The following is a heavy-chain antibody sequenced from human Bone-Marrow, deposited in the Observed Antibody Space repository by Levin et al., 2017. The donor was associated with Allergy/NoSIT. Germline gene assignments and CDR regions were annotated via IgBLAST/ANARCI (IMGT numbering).Heavy chain of an antibody. CDR2: IYPGDSDT. V-gene: IGHV5-51*01. J-gene: IGHJ3*02. D-gene: IGHD2-15*01. Sequence: KVSCKGSGYSFTSYWIGWVRQMPGKGLEWMGIIYPGDSDTRYSPSFQGQVTISADKSISTAYLQWSSLKASDTAMYYCARHGVVVVAATLAFDIWGQGTMVTVSS. CDR3: ARHGVVVVAATLAFDI. CDR1: GYSFTSYW.